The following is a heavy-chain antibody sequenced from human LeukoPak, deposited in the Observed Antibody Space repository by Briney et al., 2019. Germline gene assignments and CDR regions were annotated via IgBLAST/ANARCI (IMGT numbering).Heavy chain of an antibody. V-gene: IGHV3-30-3*01. Sequence: PGGPLRLSCAASRFTFGDYAMHWFRQAPGKGLEWVAVISYDSNTKHYADSVKGRFTISRDNSKNTLYLQMNSLRAEDTAVYYCAKDLRRRIAVAAPGYWGQGTLVTVSS. CDR1: RFTFGDYA. D-gene: IGHD6-19*01. CDR2: ISYDSNTK. CDR3: AKDLRRRIAVAAPGY. J-gene: IGHJ4*02.